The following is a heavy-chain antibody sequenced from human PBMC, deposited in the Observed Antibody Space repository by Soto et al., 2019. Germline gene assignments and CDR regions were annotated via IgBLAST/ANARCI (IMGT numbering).Heavy chain of an antibody. J-gene: IGHJ6*02. CDR3: AREGGGLRLYYDFWSGYPYYGMDV. V-gene: IGHV1-2*04. D-gene: IGHD3-3*01. Sequence: GASVKVSCKASGYTFTGYYMHWVGQAPGQGLEWMGWINPNSGGTNYAQKFQGWVTMTRDTSISTAYMELSRLRSDDTAVYYCAREGGGLRLYYDFWSGYPYYGMDVWGQGTTVTVSS. CDR1: GYTFTGYY. CDR2: INPNSGGT.